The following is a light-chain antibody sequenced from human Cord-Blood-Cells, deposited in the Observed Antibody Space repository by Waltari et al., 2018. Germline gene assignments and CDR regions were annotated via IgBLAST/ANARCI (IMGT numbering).Light chain of an antibody. CDR2: EGS. V-gene: IGLV2-23*01. J-gene: IGLJ1*01. CDR3: CSYAGSSTSYV. CDR1: SSDVGSYNL. Sequence: QSALTQPASVSGSPGQSITISCPGTSSDVGSYNLVSWYQQHPGKAPKLMIYEGSKRTSGVSNRFSGSKSGNTASLTISGLQAEDEADYYCCSYAGSSTSYVFGTGTKVTVL.